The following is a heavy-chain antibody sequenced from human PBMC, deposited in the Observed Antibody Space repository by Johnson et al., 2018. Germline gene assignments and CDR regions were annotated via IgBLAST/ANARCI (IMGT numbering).Heavy chain of an antibody. V-gene: IGHV3-23*04. J-gene: IGHJ3*02. Sequence: VQLVESGGGVVQPGRSLRLSCAASRFTFSSYAMSWVRQAPGKGLEWVSAVSGSGSSTYYADSVKGRFTISRDNSKNTLYLQMNSLRAEETAVYYCAKSLAGGDGFDIWGQGTLVTVSS. D-gene: IGHD1-26*01. CDR3: AKSLAGGDGFDI. CDR2: VSGSGSST. CDR1: RFTFSSYA.